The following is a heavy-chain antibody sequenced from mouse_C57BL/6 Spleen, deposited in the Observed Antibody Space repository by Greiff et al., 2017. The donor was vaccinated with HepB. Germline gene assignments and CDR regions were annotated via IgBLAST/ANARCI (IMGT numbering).Heavy chain of an antibody. Sequence: EVKVVESGEGLVKPGGSLKLSCAASGFTFSSYAMSWVRQTPEKRLEWVAYISSGGDYIYYADTVKGRFTISRDNARNTLYLQMSSLKSEDTAMYYCTREEDGYYPYAMDYWGQGTSVTVSS. D-gene: IGHD2-3*01. CDR3: TREEDGYYPYAMDY. CDR2: ISSGGDYI. CDR1: GFTFSSYA. J-gene: IGHJ4*01. V-gene: IGHV5-9-1*02.